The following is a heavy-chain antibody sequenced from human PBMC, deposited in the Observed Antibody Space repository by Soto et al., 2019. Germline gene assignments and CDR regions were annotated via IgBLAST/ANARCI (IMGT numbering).Heavy chain of an antibody. CDR2: IYYSGTT. V-gene: IGHV4-28*01. J-gene: IGHJ4*02. Sequence: PSETLSLTCAVSGYSISSSNWWGWIRQPPGKGLEWIGYIYYSGTTYYNPSLKSRVTMSVDTSKNQFSLKLTSVTAVDTAVYYCARLEGTRGVPEYYFDYWGQGTLVTVSS. CDR3: ARLEGTRGVPEYYFDY. CDR1: GYSISSSNW. D-gene: IGHD3-10*01.